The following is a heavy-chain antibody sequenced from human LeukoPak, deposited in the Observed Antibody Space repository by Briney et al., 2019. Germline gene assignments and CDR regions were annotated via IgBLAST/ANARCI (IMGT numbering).Heavy chain of an antibody. J-gene: IGHJ4*02. Sequence: AGGSLRLSCAASGFTVSSNYMSWVRQAPGKGLEWVSVIYSGGSTYYADSVKGRFTISRDNSKNTLYLQMNSLRAEDTAVYYCAGWGSSWLYYFDYWGQGTLVTVSS. CDR3: AGWGSSWLYYFDY. V-gene: IGHV3-53*01. CDR2: IYSGGST. CDR1: GFTVSSNY. D-gene: IGHD6-13*01.